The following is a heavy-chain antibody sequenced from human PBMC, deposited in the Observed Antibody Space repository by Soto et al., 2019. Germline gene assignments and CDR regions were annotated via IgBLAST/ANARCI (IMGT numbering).Heavy chain of an antibody. CDR2: INIYSGDA. CDR1: GYTFTSYG. D-gene: IGHD3-22*01. CDR3: ASALYYYHNSGLAY. V-gene: IGHV1-18*01. Sequence: QVRLEQSGPEVKKTGASVKVSCKASGYTFTSYGISWVRQAPGQGLEWMGWINIYSGDANYAQSFQDRVTMTRDTXXNTVYMEMRTLRSDDTAVYSWASALYYYHNSGLAYWGQGTLVTVSS. J-gene: IGHJ4*02.